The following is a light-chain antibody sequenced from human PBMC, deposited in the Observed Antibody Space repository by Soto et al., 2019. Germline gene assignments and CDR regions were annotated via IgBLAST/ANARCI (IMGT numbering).Light chain of an antibody. Sequence: DIQMTQSPSSLSASVGDRVTISCRASQGIANCLAWYQQKPGKVPALLIYAASTLPSGVPARCSGSGSRTDVTLTISSLQPEDVASYYCQKYSSAPWTFGQGTKVEIK. CDR2: AAS. CDR1: QGIANC. V-gene: IGKV1-27*01. CDR3: QKYSSAPWT. J-gene: IGKJ1*01.